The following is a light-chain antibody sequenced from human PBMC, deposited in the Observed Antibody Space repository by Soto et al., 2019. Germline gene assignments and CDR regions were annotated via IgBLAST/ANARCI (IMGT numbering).Light chain of an antibody. Sequence: DIRMTQSPSTLSASVGDRVTITCRASQSLSSWLAWYQQKPGKAPKLLIYDASNLESGVPSRFSGSGSGTEFTLTINSLQPDDFATYYCQQYNSYSQTFGQGTKVEIK. CDR2: DAS. J-gene: IGKJ1*01. V-gene: IGKV1-5*01. CDR1: QSLSSW. CDR3: QQYNSYSQT.